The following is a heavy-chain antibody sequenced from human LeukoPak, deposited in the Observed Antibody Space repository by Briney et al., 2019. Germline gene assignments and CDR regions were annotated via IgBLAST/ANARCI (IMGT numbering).Heavy chain of an antibody. Sequence: AGGSLRLSCAASGFTFSSYGMHWVRQAPGKGLEWVAFIRYDGSNKYYADSVKGRFTISRDNSKNTLYLQMNSLRAEDTAVYYCAKGAALYYFDYWGQGTLVTVSS. CDR2: IRYDGSNK. J-gene: IGHJ4*02. CDR1: GFTFSSYG. V-gene: IGHV3-30*02. CDR3: AKGAALYYFDY. D-gene: IGHD3-16*01.